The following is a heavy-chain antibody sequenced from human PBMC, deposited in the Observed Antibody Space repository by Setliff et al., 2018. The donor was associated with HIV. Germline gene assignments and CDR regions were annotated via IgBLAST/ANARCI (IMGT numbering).Heavy chain of an antibody. D-gene: IGHD6-13*01. Sequence: LSLTCTVSGGSISSYYWSWILQPAGKGLEWIGRIYTSGSTNYNPSLKSRVTMSVDTSKNQFSLKLSSVTAADTAVYYCARSPGIAAAVGNYYYYMDVWGKGTTVTVSS. CDR1: GGSISSYY. J-gene: IGHJ6*03. CDR2: IYTSGST. V-gene: IGHV4-4*07. CDR3: ARSPGIAAAVGNYYYYMDV.